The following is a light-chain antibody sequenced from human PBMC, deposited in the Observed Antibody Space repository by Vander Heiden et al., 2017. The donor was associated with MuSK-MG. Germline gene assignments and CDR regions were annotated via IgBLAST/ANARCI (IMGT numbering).Light chain of an antibody. CDR2: AAS. V-gene: IGKV1-6*01. Sequence: AIQMTQSPSSLSASVGNRVTITWRASQGIRNDLVWYQQKPGKAPKLLIYAASSLQSGGPSRFSGSGSGTDLTPTISSLQPEDVATYYCLQDYNYPRTFGQGTKVEIK. CDR3: LQDYNYPRT. CDR1: QGIRND. J-gene: IGKJ1*01.